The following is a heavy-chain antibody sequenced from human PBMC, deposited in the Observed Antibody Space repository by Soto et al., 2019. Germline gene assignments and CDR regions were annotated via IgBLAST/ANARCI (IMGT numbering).Heavy chain of an antibody. V-gene: IGHV4-39*01. CDR2: IYYSGST. Sequence: SETLSLTCTVSGGSISSSSYYWGWIRQPPGKGLEWIGSIYYSGSTYYNPSLKSRVTISVDTSKNQFSLKLSSVTAADTAVYYCARNNTADGTTVVTPNWFDPWGQGTLVT. D-gene: IGHD4-17*01. CDR3: ARNNTADGTTVVTPNWFDP. CDR1: GGSISSSSYY. J-gene: IGHJ5*02.